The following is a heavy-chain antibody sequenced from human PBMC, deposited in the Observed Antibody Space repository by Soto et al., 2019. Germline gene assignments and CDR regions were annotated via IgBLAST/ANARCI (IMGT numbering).Heavy chain of an antibody. CDR2: FIPIFGTT. J-gene: IGHJ5*02. CDR1: GGTFNRQA. Sequence: QVVQSGAEVKKPGSSVKVSCKASGGTFNRQAFSWVRQAPGQGLEWMGGFIPIFGTTDYSQKFQGRVTITADEATSTAYMALSSLTSDDTAAYYCASVDSSMVEGREWFDPWGQGTLVTVSS. V-gene: IGHV1-69*12. CDR3: ASVDSSMVEGREWFDP. D-gene: IGHD5-18*01.